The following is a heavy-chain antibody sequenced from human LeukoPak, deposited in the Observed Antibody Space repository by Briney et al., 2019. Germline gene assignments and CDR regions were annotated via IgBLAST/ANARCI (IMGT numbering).Heavy chain of an antibody. V-gene: IGHV4-39*07. Sequence: SSETLSLTCTVSGGSTSTTYYYWGWIRQPPGKGLEWIGEINHSGSTNYNPSLKSRVTISVDTSKNQFSLKLSSVTAADTAVYYCARIHPHYDYVWGSYLMGGILDYWGQGTLVTVSS. CDR1: GGSTSTTYYY. CDR2: INHSGST. D-gene: IGHD3-16*02. CDR3: ARIHPHYDYVWGSYLMGGILDY. J-gene: IGHJ4*02.